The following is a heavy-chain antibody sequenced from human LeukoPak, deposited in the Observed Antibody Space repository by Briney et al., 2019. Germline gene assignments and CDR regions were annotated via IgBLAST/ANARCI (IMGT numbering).Heavy chain of an antibody. CDR2: INPNSGGT. D-gene: IGHD1-26*01. CDR1: GGTFSSYA. Sequence: ASVKVSCKASGGTFSSYAISWVRQAPGQGLEWMGWINPNSGGTNYAQKFQGRVTMTRDTSISTTYMELSRLGSDDTAVYYCARDGSGVKGWAYWGQGTLVTVSS. V-gene: IGHV1-2*02. J-gene: IGHJ4*02. CDR3: ARDGSGVKGWAY.